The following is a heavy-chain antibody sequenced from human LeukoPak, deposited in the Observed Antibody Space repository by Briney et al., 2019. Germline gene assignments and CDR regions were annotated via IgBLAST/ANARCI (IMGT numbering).Heavy chain of an antibody. CDR3: ASLLATWYIDY. Sequence: GGSLRLSCVASGFTFSSYAMSWVRQAPGKGLEWVSGISTGGNTYYADSVKGRFTISRDNSKNTLYLQMNSLRAEDTAVYYCASLLATWYIDYWGQGTLVTVSS. J-gene: IGHJ4*02. D-gene: IGHD2-8*01. CDR1: GFTFSSYA. CDR2: ISTGGNT. V-gene: IGHV3-23*01.